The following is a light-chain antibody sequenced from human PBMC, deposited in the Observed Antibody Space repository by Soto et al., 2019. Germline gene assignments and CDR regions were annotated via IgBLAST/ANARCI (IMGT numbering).Light chain of an antibody. J-gene: IGKJ4*01. Sequence: DIQMTQSPSSVPASVGDRVTITCRAGQGISTWLAWYQQKPGKAPSLLIFGASSLHSGIPSRFSGSGSGTDFTLTISSLQPEDFATYYCQQANSFPLTFGGGTKVDIK. CDR2: GAS. CDR3: QQANSFPLT. V-gene: IGKV1-12*01. CDR1: QGISTW.